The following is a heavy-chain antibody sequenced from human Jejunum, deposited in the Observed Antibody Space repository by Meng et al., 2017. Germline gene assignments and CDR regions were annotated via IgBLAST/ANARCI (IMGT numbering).Heavy chain of an antibody. D-gene: IGHD4-23*01. CDR1: GFSLSSSS. CDR2: ITGSAGST. V-gene: IGHV3-23*04. J-gene: IGHJ4*02. Sequence: VRLGESGGDLVQPGGSLRLSGAASGFSLSSSSMSWVRQAPGKGLVWVSVITGSAGSTYYADSVEGRFTTSRDISKNTLYLQMNSLRAEDTAVYYCAKLVKSWGQGTLVTVSS. CDR3: AKLVKS.